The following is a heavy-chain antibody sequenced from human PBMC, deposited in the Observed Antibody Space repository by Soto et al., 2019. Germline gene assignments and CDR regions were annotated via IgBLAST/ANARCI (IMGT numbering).Heavy chain of an antibody. CDR3: ARDHQQLVPAYYYYGMDV. J-gene: IGHJ6*02. V-gene: IGHV4-30-4*01. CDR2: IYYSGST. CDR1: GGSISSGDYY. D-gene: IGHD6-13*01. Sequence: QVQLQESGPGLVKPSQTLSLTCTVSGGSISSGDYYWSWIRQPPGKGLEWIRYIYYSGSTYYNPSLKSRVTISVDTSKNQFSLKLSSVTAADTAVYYCARDHQQLVPAYYYYGMDVWGQGTTVTVSS.